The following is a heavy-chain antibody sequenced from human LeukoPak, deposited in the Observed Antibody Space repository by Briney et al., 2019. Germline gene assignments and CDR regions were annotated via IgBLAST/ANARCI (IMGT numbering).Heavy chain of an antibody. CDR2: IYPGDSET. CDR3: ARNLLPATYYYYGMDV. CDR1: GYSFTSYW. Sequence: GESLKISCKGSGYSFTSYWIGWVRQMPGKGLEWMGIIYPGDSETKYSPSFQGQVTISADKSISTAYLQWSSLKASDTAMYYCARNLLPATYYYYGMDVWGQGTTVTVSS. V-gene: IGHV5-51*01. D-gene: IGHD1-14*01. J-gene: IGHJ6*02.